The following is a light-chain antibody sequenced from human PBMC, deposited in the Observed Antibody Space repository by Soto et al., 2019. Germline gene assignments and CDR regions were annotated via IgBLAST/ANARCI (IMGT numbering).Light chain of an antibody. V-gene: IGLV1-40*01. CDR1: SANIGAGYG. Sequence: QSVVTQPPSMSGAPGQRVAISYSGSSANIGAGYGVHWYQQVPGTAPKLLIYANNNRPSGVPDRFSGSKSGTSASLAITGLQIQDEADYYCQSYDSSLSGYVFGTGTKLTVL. CDR3: QSYDSSLSGYV. CDR2: ANN. J-gene: IGLJ1*01.